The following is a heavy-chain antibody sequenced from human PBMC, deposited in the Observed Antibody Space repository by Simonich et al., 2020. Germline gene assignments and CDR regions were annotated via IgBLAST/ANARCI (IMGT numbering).Heavy chain of an antibody. V-gene: IGHV1-18*01. D-gene: IGHD2-15*01. CDR3: ARASRGTWWYYYFDY. J-gene: IGHJ4*02. Sequence: QVQLVQSGAEVKKPGASVKVSCKASGYTFTSYGIRWVRQAPGKGLEWMGWISAYNGNTNYAQKLQGRFTMTTDTSTSTAYMELRSLRSDDTAVYYCARASRGTWWYYYFDYWGQGTLVTVSS. CDR1: GYTFTSYG. CDR2: ISAYNGNT.